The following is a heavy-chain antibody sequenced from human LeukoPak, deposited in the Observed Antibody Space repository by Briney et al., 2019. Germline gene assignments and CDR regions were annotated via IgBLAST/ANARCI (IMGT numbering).Heavy chain of an antibody. CDR3: ARVLHPYYYDSSGYYSALDY. V-gene: IGHV4-31*03. CDR2: IYYSGST. Sequence: PSETLSLTCTVSGGSISSGGSYWSWIRQHPGKGLEWIGYIYYSGSTYYNPSLKSRVTISVDTSKNQFSLKLSSVTAADTAVYYCARVLHPYYYDSSGYYSALDYWGQGTLVTVSS. J-gene: IGHJ4*02. D-gene: IGHD3-22*01. CDR1: GGSISSGGSY.